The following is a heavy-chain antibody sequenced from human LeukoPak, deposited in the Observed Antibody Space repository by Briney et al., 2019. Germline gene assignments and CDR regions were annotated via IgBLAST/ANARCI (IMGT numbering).Heavy chain of an antibody. J-gene: IGHJ4*02. CDR2: IYNDDNGGKT. V-gene: IGHV3-66*02. Sequence: GGSLRLSCATSGFTVSSNYMSWVRQAPGKGLEWVSDIYNDDNGGKTHYADSVKGRFIISRDNSKNTLYLQMNSLRPEDTAVYYCARENGHCSTISCPFGNWGQGTLVTVSS. D-gene: IGHD2-2*03. CDR1: GFTVSSNY. CDR3: ARENGHCSTISCPFGN.